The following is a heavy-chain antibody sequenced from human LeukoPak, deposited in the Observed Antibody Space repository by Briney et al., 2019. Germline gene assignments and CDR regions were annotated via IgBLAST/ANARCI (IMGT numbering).Heavy chain of an antibody. CDR2: IYYSGST. Sequence: SETLSLTCTVSGGSISSYYWSWIRQPPGKGLEWIGYIYYSGSTNYNPSLKSRVTISVDTSKNQFSLKLSSVTAEDTAVYYCAKSFGPVIAAAGTGADWGQGTLVTVSS. D-gene: IGHD6-13*01. V-gene: IGHV4-59*12. CDR1: GGSISSYY. CDR3: AKSFGPVIAAAGTGAD. J-gene: IGHJ4*02.